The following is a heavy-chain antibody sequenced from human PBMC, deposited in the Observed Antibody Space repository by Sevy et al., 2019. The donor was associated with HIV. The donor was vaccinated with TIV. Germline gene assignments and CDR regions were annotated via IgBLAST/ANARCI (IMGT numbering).Heavy chain of an antibody. V-gene: IGHV3-30*02. J-gene: IGHJ4*02. CDR1: GFTFSSYG. CDR3: AKRDGSDLYYFDY. CDR2: IRYDGSNK. Sequence: GGSLRLSCAASGFTFSSYGMHWVRQAPGKGLEWVAFIRYDGSNKYYADSVKGRFTISRDNSKNTLYLQMNSLSAEDTAVYYCAKRDGSDLYYFDYWGQGTLVTVSS. D-gene: IGHD3-10*01.